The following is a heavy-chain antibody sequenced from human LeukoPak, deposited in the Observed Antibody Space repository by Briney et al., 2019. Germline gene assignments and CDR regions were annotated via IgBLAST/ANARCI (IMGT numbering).Heavy chain of an antibody. CDR2: ISSSSSYI. Sequence: PGGSLRLSCAASGFTFSSYSMTWVRQAPGKGLEWVSSISSSSSYIYYADSVKGRFTISRDNAKNSLYLQMNSLRAEDTAVYYCARDQRSSSSSWYDYWGQGTLVTVSS. CDR3: ARDQRSSSSSWYDY. D-gene: IGHD6-13*01. J-gene: IGHJ4*02. V-gene: IGHV3-21*01. CDR1: GFTFSSYS.